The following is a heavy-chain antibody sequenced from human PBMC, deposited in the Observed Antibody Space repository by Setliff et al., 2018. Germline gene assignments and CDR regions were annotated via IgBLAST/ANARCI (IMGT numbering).Heavy chain of an antibody. Sequence: SCAASGFTFSNAWMNWVRQAPGKGLEWVGRIKSKTDGGTTDYAAPVKGRFTISRDDSKSTLYLQMNSLKTEDTAVYYCTTDPSPTFGGVIGAAFDFWGQGTMVTVSS. V-gene: IGHV3-15*07. D-gene: IGHD3-16*01. CDR3: TTDPSPTFGGVIGAAFDF. J-gene: IGHJ3*01. CDR2: IKSKTDGGTT. CDR1: GFTFSNAW.